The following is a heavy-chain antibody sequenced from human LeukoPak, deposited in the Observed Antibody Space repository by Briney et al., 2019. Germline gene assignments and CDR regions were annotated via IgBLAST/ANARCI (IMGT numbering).Heavy chain of an antibody. CDR1: GYSFTTNW. CDR3: ARQITFGGIEFDP. Sequence: GESLKISWKGSGYSFTTNWIGWVRQMPGKGLEWMGIIYPGDSDARYSPSFQGQVIISVDNSINTAYLQWTSLKASDTAMYYCARQITFGGIEFDPWGQGTLVTVSS. CDR2: IYPGDSDA. D-gene: IGHD3-16*01. V-gene: IGHV5-51*01. J-gene: IGHJ5*02.